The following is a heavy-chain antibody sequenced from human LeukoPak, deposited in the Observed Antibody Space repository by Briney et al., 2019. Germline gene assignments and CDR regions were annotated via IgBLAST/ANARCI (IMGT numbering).Heavy chain of an antibody. CDR2: ISISVSTI. D-gene: IGHD3-10*01. J-gene: IGHJ6*02. Sequence: PGGSLRLSCAASGFTSRDYYISWLPQPPGKGRNGVSYISISVSTIYYADSVKGRFTISRDNAKNSLYLQMNSLRAEDTAVYYCARGPGAPGSYYYYYGMDVWGQGATVTVSS. CDR1: GFTSRDYY. CDR3: ARGPGAPGSYYYYYGMDV. V-gene: IGHV3-11*01.